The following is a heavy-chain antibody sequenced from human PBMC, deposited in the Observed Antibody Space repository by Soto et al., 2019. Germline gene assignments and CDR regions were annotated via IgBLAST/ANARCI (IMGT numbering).Heavy chain of an antibody. J-gene: IGHJ6*02. D-gene: IGHD1-1*01. CDR1: GYAFTSFA. CDR3: VRENCNYDSYYCMDA. CDR2: VSAYNDNT. V-gene: IGHV1-18*04. Sequence: GASVKVSCTASGYAFTSFAITWVRHAPGQGLEWMGWVSAYNDNTNYAQKFQDRVTMTTDSSTSTAYMELRSLRSDDTAVYYCVRENCNYDSYYCMDAWGQGTTVTVSS.